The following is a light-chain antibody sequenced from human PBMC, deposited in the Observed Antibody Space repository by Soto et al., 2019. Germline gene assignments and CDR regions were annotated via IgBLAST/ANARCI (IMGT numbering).Light chain of an antibody. CDR2: GAS. CDR3: QQYNNWPLT. J-gene: IGKJ4*01. Sequence: ETVMTQSPATLSVSPGERAPLSCRASQSVSSNLAWYQQKPGQAPRFLIYGASTRATGIPARFSGSGSGTEFTLTISSLQSEDFAVYYCQQYNNWPLTFGGGTKVDIK. CDR1: QSVSSN. V-gene: IGKV3-15*01.